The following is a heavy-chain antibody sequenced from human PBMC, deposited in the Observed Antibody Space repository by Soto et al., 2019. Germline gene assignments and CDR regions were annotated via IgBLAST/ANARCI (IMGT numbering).Heavy chain of an antibody. Sequence: XETLCLTCAVYGWSFGGYQWSWIRQPPGEGLEWIGEINQSGSTNYNPSLKSRVAISVDTSETQFSLRLNSLTAADTAVYYCARAVPWRKSFDIWGQGTAVTVSS. CDR3: ARAVPWRKSFDI. V-gene: IGHV4-34*01. CDR2: INQSGST. D-gene: IGHD1-1*01. J-gene: IGHJ3*02. CDR1: GWSFGGYQ.